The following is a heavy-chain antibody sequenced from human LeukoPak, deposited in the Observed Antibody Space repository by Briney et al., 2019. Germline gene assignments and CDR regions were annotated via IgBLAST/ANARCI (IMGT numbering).Heavy chain of an antibody. J-gene: IGHJ4*02. D-gene: IGHD3-10*01. CDR2: IYPGDSDT. V-gene: IGHV5-51*01. Sequence: GESLKISCKGSGYSFTSYWIGWVRQMPGKGLEWMGIIYPGDSDTRYSPSFQGQVTISADKSISTAYLQWSSLKASDTAMYYCASATMVRGVILNFDYWGQGTLVTVSS. CDR3: ASATMVRGVILNFDY. CDR1: GYSFTSYW.